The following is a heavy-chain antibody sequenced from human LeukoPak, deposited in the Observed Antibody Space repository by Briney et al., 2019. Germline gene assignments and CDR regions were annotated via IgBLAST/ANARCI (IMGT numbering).Heavy chain of an antibody. CDR1: GYTFNNYG. V-gene: IGHV1-18*01. Sequence: GASVKVSCKAYGYTFNNYGISWVRQAPGQGLEWMGWVSSYNGDTNYAQKFQGSVTMSTDTSTSTAYMELRSLRSDDTAVYYCARDVYDFRFDPWGQGTLVTVSS. D-gene: IGHD5/OR15-5a*01. J-gene: IGHJ5*02. CDR2: VSSYNGDT. CDR3: ARDVYDFRFDP.